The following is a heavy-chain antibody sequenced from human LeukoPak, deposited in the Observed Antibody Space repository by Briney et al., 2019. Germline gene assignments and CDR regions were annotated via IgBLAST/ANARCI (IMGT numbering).Heavy chain of an antibody. CDR3: TTEGEGSSWCYFDY. CDR1: GFTFSNAW. V-gene: IGHV3-15*01. CDR2: IKSKTDGGTT. Sequence: PGGSLRLSCAASGFTFSNAWMSWVRQAPGKGLEWVGRIKSKTDGGTTDYAAPVKGRFTISRDDSKNTLYLQMNSLKTEDTAVYYCTTEGEGSSWCYFDYWGQGTLVTVSS. D-gene: IGHD6-13*01. J-gene: IGHJ4*02.